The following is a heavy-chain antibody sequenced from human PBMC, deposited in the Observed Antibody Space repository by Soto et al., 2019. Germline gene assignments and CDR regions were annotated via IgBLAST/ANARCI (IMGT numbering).Heavy chain of an antibody. CDR1: GFTFDDYA. CDR2: ISWNSGSI. Sequence: EVQLVESGGGLVQPGRSLRLSCAASGFTFDDYAMHWVRQAPGKGLEWVSGISWNSGSIGYADSVKGRFTISRDNAKNSLYLQMNSLRAEDTALYYCAKDTPEGTTDYWGQGTLVTVSS. V-gene: IGHV3-9*01. J-gene: IGHJ4*02. CDR3: AKDTPEGTTDY. D-gene: IGHD1-1*01.